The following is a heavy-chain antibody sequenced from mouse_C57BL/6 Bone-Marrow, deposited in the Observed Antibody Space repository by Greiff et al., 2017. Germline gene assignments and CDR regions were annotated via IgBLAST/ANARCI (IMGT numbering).Heavy chain of an antibody. CDR2: IYPGDGDT. J-gene: IGHJ3*01. CDR1: GYAFSSSC. D-gene: IGHD1-1*02. CDR3: AKWGVNYGASGRFAS. V-gene: IGHV1-82*01. Sequence: VHLVESGPELVNPGASVQISCKVSGYAFSSSCINWVKQRPGQGLEWIGRIYPGDGDTNYNGKFKGKATLTADKSSSTAYMQLSSLTTGDSSVYFCAKWGVNYGASGRFASWGQGTLVTVSA.